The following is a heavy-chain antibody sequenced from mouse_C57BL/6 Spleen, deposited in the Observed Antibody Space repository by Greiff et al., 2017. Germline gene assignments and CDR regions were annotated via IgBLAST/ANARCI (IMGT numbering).Heavy chain of an antibody. V-gene: IGHV2-2*01. Sequence: VQLVESGPGLVQPSQSLSITCTVSGFSLTSYGVHWVRQSPGKGLEWLGVIWSGGSTDYNAAFISRLSISQDNSKSQVFFKMNSLQADDTAIYYCARNGGDGYYLTLPIAYWGQGTLVTVSA. D-gene: IGHD2-3*01. CDR1: GFSLTSYG. CDR3: ARNGGDGYYLTLPIAY. J-gene: IGHJ3*01. CDR2: IWSGGST.